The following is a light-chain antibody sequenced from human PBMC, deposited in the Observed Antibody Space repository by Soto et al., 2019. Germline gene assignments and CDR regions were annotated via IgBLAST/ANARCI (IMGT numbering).Light chain of an antibody. Sequence: EIVMTQSPATLSVSPGERVTLSCRASQSVSSSLAWYQQKPGQAPRLLIYGASTRATGIPARFSGSGSGTEFTLTLSSLQSEDFAFYYCQQYNNWPPFTFGPGTKVDIK. V-gene: IGKV3-15*01. CDR3: QQYNNWPPFT. CDR2: GAS. J-gene: IGKJ3*01. CDR1: QSVSSS.